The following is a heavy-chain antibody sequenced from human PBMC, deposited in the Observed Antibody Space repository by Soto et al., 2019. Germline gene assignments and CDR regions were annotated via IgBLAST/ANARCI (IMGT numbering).Heavy chain of an antibody. Sequence: QVQRVQSGAEVRKPGSSVRVSCKASGGSFNRHTISWVRQAPGQGLEWRGGIIPIFGTANHAQKFQGRVTIIADESTSTVYMELSSLRSDDTAIYYCARGWGYDSTDYYYAYWGQGTLVIVSS. CDR3: ARGWGYDSTDYYYAY. J-gene: IGHJ4*02. CDR2: IIPIFGTA. V-gene: IGHV1-69*01. CDR1: GGSFNRHT. D-gene: IGHD3-22*01.